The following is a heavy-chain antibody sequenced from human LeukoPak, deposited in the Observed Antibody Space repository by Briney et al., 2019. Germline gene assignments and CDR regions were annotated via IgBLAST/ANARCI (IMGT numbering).Heavy chain of an antibody. D-gene: IGHD3-9*01. CDR1: GYTFTSYG. Sequence: ASVKVSCKASGYTFTSYGISWVPQAPGQGLEWMGWISAYNGNTNYAQKLQSRVTMTTDTSTSTAYMELRSLRSDDTAVYYCARTDVLRYLDPQFDPWGQGTLVTVSS. CDR3: ARTDVLRYLDPQFDP. V-gene: IGHV1-18*01. J-gene: IGHJ5*02. CDR2: ISAYNGNT.